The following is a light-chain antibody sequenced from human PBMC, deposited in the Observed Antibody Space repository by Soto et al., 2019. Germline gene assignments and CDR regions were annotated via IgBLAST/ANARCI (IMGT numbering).Light chain of an antibody. CDR3: QKYNSAPRT. Sequence: DIQMTQSLSSLSAYVGDRVTITCRASQDINTYLAWYQQKAGKVPKLLIYSASTLQSGVPSRFRGSGSGTDFTLTITSLQPEDVATYYCQKYNSAPRTFGQGTMA. CDR1: QDINTY. CDR2: SAS. V-gene: IGKV1-27*01. J-gene: IGKJ1*01.